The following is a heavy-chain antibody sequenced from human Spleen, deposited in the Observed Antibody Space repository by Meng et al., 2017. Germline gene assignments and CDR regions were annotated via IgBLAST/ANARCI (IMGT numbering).Heavy chain of an antibody. CDR3: AGSHIDKYDLSALPLDY. Sequence: GEFLKISCAAPGFSVSHNYMSWVRQAPGKGLEWVSVIYSGGDTYYANSVEGRFTISRDNSENTVFLQINSLRSEDTTVYYCAGSHIDKYDLSALPLDYWGQGTLVTVSS. CDR1: GFSVSHNY. J-gene: IGHJ4*02. D-gene: IGHD3-22*01. V-gene: IGHV3-66*02. CDR2: IYSGGDT.